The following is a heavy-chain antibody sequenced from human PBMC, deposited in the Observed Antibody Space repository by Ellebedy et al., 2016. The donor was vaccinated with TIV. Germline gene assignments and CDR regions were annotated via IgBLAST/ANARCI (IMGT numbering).Heavy chain of an antibody. Sequence: PGGSLRLSCAASGFTVSSNYMSWVRQAPGKGLEWVSVIYSGGSTYYADSVKGRFTISRDNSKNTLYLQMNSLRAEDTAVYYCAKDSVYDGAAAGDFDYWGQGTLVTVSS. CDR1: GFTVSSNY. J-gene: IGHJ4*02. CDR2: IYSGGST. CDR3: AKDSVYDGAAAGDFDY. D-gene: IGHD6-13*01. V-gene: IGHV3-53*01.